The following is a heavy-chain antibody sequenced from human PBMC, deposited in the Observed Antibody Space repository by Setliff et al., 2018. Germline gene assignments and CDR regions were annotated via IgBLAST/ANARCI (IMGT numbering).Heavy chain of an antibody. V-gene: IGHV4-39*01. CDR3: ARHKSNGSGSYPSLYMDV. CDR2: IYYSGST. Sequence: PSETLSLTCRVSGGSISSGNYYWGLLRQPPGKGLEWVATIYYSGSTYSNPSLKSRLIISVDAPDNQFSVKLSSVTAADTAVYYCARHKSNGSGSYPSLYMDVWGKGIMVTVSS. J-gene: IGHJ6*03. D-gene: IGHD3-10*01. CDR1: GGSISSGNYY.